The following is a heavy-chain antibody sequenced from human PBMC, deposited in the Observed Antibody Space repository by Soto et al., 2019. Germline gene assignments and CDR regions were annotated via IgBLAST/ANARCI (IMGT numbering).Heavy chain of an antibody. CDR2: AHYSRTA. CDR1: GGSISDIF. J-gene: IGHJ3*02. V-gene: IGHV4-59*08. Sequence: QVQLQESGPGLVLPSETLSLTCSVTGGSISDIFWNWVRRPPGKGLEWIGYAHYSRTAKYNPSLKRPVPHALDPSKNQIPLRVSPVTAPDTAKYFCSKVGPPPPAFDIWGQGTMVTVSS. D-gene: IGHD1-26*01. CDR3: SKVGPPPPAFDI.